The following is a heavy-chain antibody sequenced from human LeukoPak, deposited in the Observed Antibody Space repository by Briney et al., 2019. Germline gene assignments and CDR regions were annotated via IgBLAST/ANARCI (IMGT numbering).Heavy chain of an antibody. D-gene: IGHD6-13*01. V-gene: IGHV3-30-3*01. Sequence: PGRSLRLSCAASGFTFSSYAMHWVRQAPGKGLEWVAVISYDGSNKYYADSVKGRFTISRDNSKNTLYLQINSLRAEDTAVYYCARDRVWGQQLVYWGQGTLVTVSS. CDR1: GFTFSSYA. CDR3: ARDRVWGQQLVY. CDR2: ISYDGSNK. J-gene: IGHJ4*02.